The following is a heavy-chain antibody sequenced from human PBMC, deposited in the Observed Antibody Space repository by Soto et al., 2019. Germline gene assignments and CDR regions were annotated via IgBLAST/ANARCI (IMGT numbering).Heavy chain of an antibody. J-gene: IGHJ3*02. CDR1: GYTFTGYY. CDR2: INPNSGGT. Sequence: ASVKVSCKASGYTFTGYYMHWVRQAPGQGLEWMGWINPNSGGTNYAQKFQGWVTMTRDTSISTAYMELSRLRSDDTAVYYCARGDCSSTSCYAFDIWGQGTMVTFSS. CDR3: ARGDCSSTSCYAFDI. D-gene: IGHD2-2*01. V-gene: IGHV1-2*04.